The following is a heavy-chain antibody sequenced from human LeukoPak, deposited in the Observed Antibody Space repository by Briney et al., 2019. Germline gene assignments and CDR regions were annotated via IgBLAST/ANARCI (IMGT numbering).Heavy chain of an antibody. CDR2: IVIANGNT. D-gene: IGHD3-9*01. J-gene: IGHJ4*02. V-gene: IGHV1-58*01. CDR3: AAEDDFLTGYYDFDY. CDR1: GFTFARSA. Sequence: GASVKVSCKASGFTFARSAVQWVRQARGQRPEWIGWIVIANGNTNYAQKFQERLTITRDMSTSTAYVELSSLRSEDTAVYYCAAEDDFLTGYYDFDYWGQGTVVTVSS.